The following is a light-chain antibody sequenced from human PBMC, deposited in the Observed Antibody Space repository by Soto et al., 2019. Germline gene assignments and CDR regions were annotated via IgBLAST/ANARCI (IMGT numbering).Light chain of an antibody. Sequence: QSVLSQPPSASGSPGQSVTISCTGTRSDVAVYSYVSWYQQHPCKAPKLIIYDVTKRPSGVPDRFSGSKSGSTASLTIAGLQTEDEASYYCCSYAGSNTWVFGTGTKVTVL. V-gene: IGLV2-11*01. J-gene: IGLJ1*01. CDR3: CSYAGSNTWV. CDR2: DVT. CDR1: RSDVAVYSY.